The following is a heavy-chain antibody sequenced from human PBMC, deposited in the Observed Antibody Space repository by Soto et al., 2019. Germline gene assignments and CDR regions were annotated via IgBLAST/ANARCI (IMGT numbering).Heavy chain of an antibody. D-gene: IGHD3-16*01. CDR1: GYNFTSYW. CDR2: IDPSDSYT. J-gene: IGHJ4*02. V-gene: IGHV5-10-1*03. Sequence: EVQLVQSGAEVKKPGESLRISCKGSGYNFTSYWISWVRQMPGKGLEWMGNIDPSDSYTKYSPSFQGHVTISADKSISTAHLQWSSLKASDTAMYYCVRHYSGEDYISFGGIRDYWGQGTLVTVSS. CDR3: VRHYSGEDYISFGGIRDY.